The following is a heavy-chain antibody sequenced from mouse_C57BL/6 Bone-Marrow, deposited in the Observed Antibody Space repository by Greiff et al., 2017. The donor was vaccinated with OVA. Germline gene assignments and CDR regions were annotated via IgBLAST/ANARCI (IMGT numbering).Heavy chain of an antibody. CDR3: ARDPRRLRRGDFDY. Sequence: QVQLQQSGAELAKPGASVKLSCKASGYTFTSYWMHWVKQRPGQGLEWIGEIDPSDSYTNYNQKFKGKATLTVDTSSSTAYMQLSSLTSEDSAVYYCARDPRRLRRGDFDYWGQGTTLTVSS. V-gene: IGHV1-50*01. J-gene: IGHJ2*01. CDR2: IDPSDSYT. D-gene: IGHD2-4*01. CDR1: GYTFTSYW.